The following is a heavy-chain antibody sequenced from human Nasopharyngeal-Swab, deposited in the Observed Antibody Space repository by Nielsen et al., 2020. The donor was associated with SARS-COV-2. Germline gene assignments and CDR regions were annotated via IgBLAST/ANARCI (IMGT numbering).Heavy chain of an antibody. CDR2: ISGSGGST. Sequence: GESLKISCAASGFTFSSYAMSWVRQAPGKGLEWVSAISGSGGSTYYADSVKGRFTIPRDNSNNTLYPQMTSLRAEDTAVYYCAKRVLRAGAFDIWGQGTMVTVSS. J-gene: IGHJ3*02. D-gene: IGHD3-3*01. CDR1: GFTFSSYA. V-gene: IGHV3-23*01. CDR3: AKRVLRAGAFDI.